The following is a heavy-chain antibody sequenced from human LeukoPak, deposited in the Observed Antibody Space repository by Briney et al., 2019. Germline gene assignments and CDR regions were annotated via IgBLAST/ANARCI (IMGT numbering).Heavy chain of an antibody. V-gene: IGHV3-23*01. CDR3: AKDRHRITMIVVVTYYFDY. CDR2: ISGSGGST. J-gene: IGHJ4*02. Sequence: PGGSLRLSCAASGFTFSSYAMSWVRQAPGKGLEWVSAISGSGGSTYYADSVKGRFTISRDNSKNTLYPQMNSLRAEDTAVYYCAKDRHRITMIVVVTYYFDYWGQGTLVTVSS. D-gene: IGHD3-22*01. CDR1: GFTFSSYA.